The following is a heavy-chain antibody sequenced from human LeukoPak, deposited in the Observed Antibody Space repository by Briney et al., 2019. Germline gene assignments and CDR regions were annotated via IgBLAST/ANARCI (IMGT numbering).Heavy chain of an antibody. CDR3: ARAPGDSSGYH. Sequence: PGGSLRLSCAASGFRPSDYYMSWVRQAPGKGLEWVSYVSSRGSTIYYADSVKGRFTISRDNAKNSLYLQMNSLRAEDTAVYYCARAPGDSSGYHWGQGTLVSVSS. CDR2: VSSRGSTI. V-gene: IGHV3-11*01. J-gene: IGHJ4*02. CDR1: GFRPSDYY. D-gene: IGHD3-22*01.